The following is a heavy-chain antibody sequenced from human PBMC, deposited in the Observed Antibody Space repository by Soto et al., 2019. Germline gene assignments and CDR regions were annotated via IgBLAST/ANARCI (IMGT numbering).Heavy chain of an antibody. V-gene: IGHV3-23*01. CDR1: GFIFDNYA. D-gene: IGHD3-22*01. CDR2: ISGSGHAT. J-gene: IGHJ4*02. CDR3: AKCRYFDSSGGCANY. Sequence: EVKLSESGGGFIPPGASARLSCITSGFIFDNYAMSWVRQSPRRGLEWVAAISGSGHATYYTQSVQGRFIISRDKSKKTVFLQMNNLRAEDTAVYYCAKCRYFDSSGGCANYWGLGTLVTVSS.